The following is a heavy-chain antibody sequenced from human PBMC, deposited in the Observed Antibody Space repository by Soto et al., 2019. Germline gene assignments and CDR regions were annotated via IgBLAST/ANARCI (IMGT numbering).Heavy chain of an antibody. Sequence: EALSLTCPVSVGSIRSYYWSWIRQPPGKGLEWIGYIYYTGTTNYNPSLKSRVTISVDTSKNQVSLKLNSVTAADTAMYYCARAIDFDYWGQGTLVTVSS. CDR2: IYYTGTT. J-gene: IGHJ4*02. CDR3: ARAIDFDY. V-gene: IGHV4-59*01. CDR1: VGSIRSYY.